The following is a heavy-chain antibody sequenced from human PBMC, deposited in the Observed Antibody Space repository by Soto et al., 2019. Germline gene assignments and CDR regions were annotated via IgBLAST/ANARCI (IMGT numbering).Heavy chain of an antibody. CDR2: IIPIFGTA. Sequence: ASVKVSCKASGGTFSSYAISWVRQAPGQGLEWMGGIIPIFGTANYAQKFQGRVTITADESTSTAYMELSSLRSEDTAVYYCARGPPRDDRSPYDAFDIWGQGTMVTVSS. CDR1: GGTFSSYA. V-gene: IGHV1-69*13. J-gene: IGHJ3*02. CDR3: ARGPPRDDRSPYDAFDI.